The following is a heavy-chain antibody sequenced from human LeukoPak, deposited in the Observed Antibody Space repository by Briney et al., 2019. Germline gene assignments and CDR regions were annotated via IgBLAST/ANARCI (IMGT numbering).Heavy chain of an antibody. Sequence: PGRTPRLSPAPSGFAITDYAMHSVPEAPGTGRECVAVILQDGSQTDYSDSVKGRFTISGDYSKNILHLQMNSVRVEDTAIYYCAKDLKAVNATGFDCWGQGTLVTVSS. J-gene: IGHJ4*02. CDR1: GFAITDYA. CDR3: AKDLKAVNATGFDC. V-gene: IGHV3-30*18. D-gene: IGHD2/OR15-2a*01. CDR2: ILQDGSQT.